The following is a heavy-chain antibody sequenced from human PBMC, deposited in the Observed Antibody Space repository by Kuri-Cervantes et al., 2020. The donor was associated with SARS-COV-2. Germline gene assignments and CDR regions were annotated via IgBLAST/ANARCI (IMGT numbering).Heavy chain of an antibody. CDR1: GYTFTGYY. D-gene: IGHD3-3*01. CDR3: ARGRLRFLEWLAYYFDY. V-gene: IGHV1-2*02. J-gene: IGHJ4*02. Sequence: GESLKISCKASGYTFTGYYMHWVRQAPGQGLEWMGWINPNSGGTNYVQKFQGRVTMTRDTSISTAYMELSRLRSDDTAAYYCARGRLRFLEWLAYYFDYWGQGTLVTVSS. CDR2: INPNSGGT.